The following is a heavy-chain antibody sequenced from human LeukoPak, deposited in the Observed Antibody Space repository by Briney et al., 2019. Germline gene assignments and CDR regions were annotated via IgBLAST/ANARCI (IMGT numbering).Heavy chain of an antibody. CDR2: IYTSGTT. CDR3: ARASYDGSDY. V-gene: IGHV4-4*07. CDR1: GGSISSYY. J-gene: IGHJ4*02. D-gene: IGHD3-22*01. Sequence: SETLSLTCTVSGGSISSYYWSWIRQPAGKGLEWIGRIYTSGTTNYNPSLKSRISMSVDTSKNQFSLKMRSVTAADTAVYYCARASYDGSDYWGQGTLVTVSS.